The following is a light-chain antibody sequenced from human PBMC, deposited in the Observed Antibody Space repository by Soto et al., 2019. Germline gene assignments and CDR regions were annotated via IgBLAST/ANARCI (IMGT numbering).Light chain of an antibody. Sequence: DIQMTQSPSTLSASVGDRVTITCRASQSISTWLAWYQQKPGKAPKLLIYKASTLESGVPSRFSGSGSGTEFTLTISRLQPDDFATFFCQQYTSYPLTFGGGTKVEI. CDR2: KAS. V-gene: IGKV1-5*03. CDR3: QQYTSYPLT. J-gene: IGKJ4*01. CDR1: QSISTW.